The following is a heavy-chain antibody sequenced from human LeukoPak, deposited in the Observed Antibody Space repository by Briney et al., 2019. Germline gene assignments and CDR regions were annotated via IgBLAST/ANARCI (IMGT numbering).Heavy chain of an antibody. CDR1: GGSISSYY. CDR3: ARDLTGFDY. Sequence: PSETLSPTCTVSGGSISSYYWSWIRQPPGKGLEWIGYIYYSGSTNYNPSLKSRVTISVDTSKNQFSLKLSSVTAADTAVYYCARDLTGFDYWGQGTLVTVSS. J-gene: IGHJ4*02. CDR2: IYYSGST. D-gene: IGHD7-27*01. V-gene: IGHV4-59*01.